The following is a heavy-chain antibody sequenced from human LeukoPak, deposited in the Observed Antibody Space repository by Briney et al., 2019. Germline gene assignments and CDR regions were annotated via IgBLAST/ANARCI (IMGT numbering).Heavy chain of an antibody. V-gene: IGHV3-23*01. Sequence: GGSLRLSCAASGFTFRLYVMTWVRQAPGKGLEWVSAITGSGGSIYYADSVRGRFTISRDNSKNTLYLQMNSLRAEDTAVYYCAKAVAADYWGQGTLVTVSS. CDR1: GFTFRLYV. CDR2: ITGSGGSI. J-gene: IGHJ4*02. CDR3: AKAVAADY. D-gene: IGHD6-19*01.